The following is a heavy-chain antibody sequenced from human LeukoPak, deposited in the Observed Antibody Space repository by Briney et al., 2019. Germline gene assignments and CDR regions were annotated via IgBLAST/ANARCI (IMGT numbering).Heavy chain of an antibody. V-gene: IGHV3-23*01. CDR1: GFTFSSYA. Sequence: GGSLRLFCAASGFTFSSYAMSWVRQAPGKGLEWVSAISGSGGSTYYADSVKGRFTISRDNSKNTLYLQMNSLRAEDTTVYYCAKVRIAARLFDYWGQGTLVTVSS. CDR2: ISGSGGST. J-gene: IGHJ4*02. D-gene: IGHD6-6*01. CDR3: AKVRIAARLFDY.